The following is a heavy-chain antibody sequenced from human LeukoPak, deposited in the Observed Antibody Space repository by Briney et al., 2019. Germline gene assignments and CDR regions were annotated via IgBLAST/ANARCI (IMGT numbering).Heavy chain of an antibody. CDR3: AKAPQRTGTTYYFDY. J-gene: IGHJ4*02. V-gene: IGHV3-30-3*01. Sequence: GGSLRLSCAASGFTFSSYAMHWVRQAPGKGLEWVAVISYDGSNKFYADSVKGRFTPSRDNSKNTLYLQMNSLRAEDTALYYCAKAPQRTGTTYYFDYWGQGTLVTVSS. CDR2: ISYDGSNK. CDR1: GFTFSSYA. D-gene: IGHD1-14*01.